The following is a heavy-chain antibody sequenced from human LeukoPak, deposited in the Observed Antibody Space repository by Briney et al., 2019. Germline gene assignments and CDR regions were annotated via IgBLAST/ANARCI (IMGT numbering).Heavy chain of an antibody. Sequence: ASVKVSCEASGFSFTSYGINWVRQAPGQGLEWMGWISAYNGNTHYAHKVQGRVTMTTDTATNTAYMELRGLRPDDTAVYYCARDYFDTSGPDGYWGQGTLVTVSS. CDR2: ISAYNGNT. V-gene: IGHV1-18*01. J-gene: IGHJ4*02. CDR1: GFSFTSYG. CDR3: ARDYFDTSGPDGY. D-gene: IGHD3-22*01.